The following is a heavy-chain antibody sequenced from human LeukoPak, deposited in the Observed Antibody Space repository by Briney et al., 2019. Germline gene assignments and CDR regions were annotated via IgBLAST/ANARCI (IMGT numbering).Heavy chain of an antibody. J-gene: IGHJ4*02. V-gene: IGHV3-23*01. CDR2: ISGSADRI. CDR1: GLNFKTFA. D-gene: IGHD3-3*01. Sequence: PGGSLRLSCVASGLNFKTFAMSWVRQAPGKGLEWVSTISGSADRILYVDSVKGRFTISRDNSKNTVDLEMNNLRVEDTAVYYCSNGDFDFWSEQFDYWGQGILVTVSS. CDR3: SNGDFDFWSEQFDY.